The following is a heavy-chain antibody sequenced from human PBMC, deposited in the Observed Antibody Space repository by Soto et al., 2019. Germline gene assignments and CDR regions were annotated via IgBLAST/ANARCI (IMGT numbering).Heavy chain of an antibody. V-gene: IGHV1-18*01. CDR3: ARDLDSSGSYYTIY. CDR2: ISPHKSDT. D-gene: IGHD3-10*01. CDR1: GYTFSTIG. J-gene: IGHJ4*02. Sequence: QVQLVQSGAEVKKPGASVTVSCKTSGYTFSTIGITWERQAPGQRLEWMGWISPHKSDTYYAQRLQGRVTMTTDTSTNTAYKEPGGLRSDDTAVYFCARDLDSSGSYYTIYWGQGTLVSVSS.